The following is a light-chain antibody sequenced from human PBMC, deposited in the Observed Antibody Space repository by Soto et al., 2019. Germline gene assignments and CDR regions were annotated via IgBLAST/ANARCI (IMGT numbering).Light chain of an antibody. V-gene: IGLV4-69*01. CDR2: LTSDGSH. CDR3: QTWGTGINWV. Sequence: QLVLTQSPSASASLGASVKLTCTPSSGHSSYAIAWHQLLPEKGPRFLMKLTSDGSHSKGDGIPDRFSGSSSGAERYLTISSLQSEDEADYYCQTWGTGINWVFGGGTKLTVL. J-gene: IGLJ3*02. CDR1: SGHSSYA.